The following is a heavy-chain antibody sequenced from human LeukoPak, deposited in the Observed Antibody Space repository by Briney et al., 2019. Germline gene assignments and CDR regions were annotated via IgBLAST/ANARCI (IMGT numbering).Heavy chain of an antibody. D-gene: IGHD6-13*01. J-gene: IGHJ4*02. Sequence: GGSLRLSCAASGFTFSSYGMHWVRQAPGKGLEWVAVISYDGSNKYYADSVKGRFTISRDNSKNTLYLQMNSLRAEDTAVYYCAKDLSWYEAYYFDYWGQGTLVTVSS. V-gene: IGHV3-30*18. CDR3: AKDLSWYEAYYFDY. CDR2: ISYDGSNK. CDR1: GFTFSSYG.